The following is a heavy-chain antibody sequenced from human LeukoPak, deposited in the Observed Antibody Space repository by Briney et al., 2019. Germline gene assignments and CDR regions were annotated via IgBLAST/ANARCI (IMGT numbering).Heavy chain of an antibody. V-gene: IGHV1-18*01. J-gene: IGHJ4*02. CDR1: GYTFTSYG. D-gene: IGHD4-17*01. CDR3: ARDQVSYDYGDYDEYYFDH. CDR2: ISAYNGNT. Sequence: GASVKVSCKASGYTFTSYGISWVRQAPGQGLEWMGWISAYNGNTNYAQKLQGRVTMTTDTSTSTAYMELRSLRSDDTAVYYCARDQVSYDYGDYDEYYFDHWGQGTLVTVSS.